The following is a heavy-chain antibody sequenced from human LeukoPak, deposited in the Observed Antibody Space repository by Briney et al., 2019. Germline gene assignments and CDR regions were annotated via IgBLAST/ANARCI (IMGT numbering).Heavy chain of an antibody. V-gene: IGHV1-8*01. CDR1: GYTFTSYD. CDR3: ARLLWFGELGGE. CDR2: MNPNSGNT. J-gene: IGHJ4*02. Sequence: ASVKVSCKASGYTFTSYDINWVRQATGQGLEWMGRMNPNSGNTGYAQKFQGRVTMTRNTSISTAYMELSSLRSEDTVVYYCARLLWFGELGGEWGQGTLVTVSS. D-gene: IGHD3-10*01.